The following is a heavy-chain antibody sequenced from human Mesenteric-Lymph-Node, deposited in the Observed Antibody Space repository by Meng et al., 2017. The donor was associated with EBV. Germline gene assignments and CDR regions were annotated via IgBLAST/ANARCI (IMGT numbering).Heavy chain of an antibody. CDR3: ASVPTDYSHSRGEFDY. J-gene: IGHJ4*02. CDR1: GGSVNSDQYY. V-gene: IGHV4-61*01. D-gene: IGHD3-22*01. CDR2: VYNSENT. Sequence: VQLQEAGPRLLKPPETLSLTCTVSGGSVNSDQYYWSWIRQPPGKGLEWIGYVYNSENTNYNPPLTSRVTISVESSKNQFSLNLTSVTAADTAVYYCASVPTDYSHSRGEFDYWGQGTLVTVS.